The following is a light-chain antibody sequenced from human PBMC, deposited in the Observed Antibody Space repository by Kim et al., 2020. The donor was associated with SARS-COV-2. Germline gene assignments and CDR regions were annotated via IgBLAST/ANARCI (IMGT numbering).Light chain of an antibody. Sequence: PGETARITCSGGKLGEKYTCWYQHKSGRSPVVVIYQDNKRPSGMTERFSGSSSGNTATLTISGTQPMDEADYYCQTWDSTTVIFGGGTQLTVL. V-gene: IGLV3-1*01. CDR1: KLGEKY. CDR2: QDN. J-gene: IGLJ2*01. CDR3: QTWDSTTVI.